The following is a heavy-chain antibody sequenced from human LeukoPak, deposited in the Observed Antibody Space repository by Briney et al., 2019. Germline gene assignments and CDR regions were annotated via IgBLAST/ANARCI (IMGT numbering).Heavy chain of an antibody. CDR3: ARPEYGDYVWGSYSPPQY. D-gene: IGHD3-16*01. Sequence: ASVKVSCKASGYTFTSYAMHWVRQAPGQRLEWMGWINAGNGNTKYSQKFQGRVTITRDTSASTAYMELSSLRSEDTAVYYCARPEYGDYVWGSYSPPQYWGQGTLVTVSS. CDR1: GYTFTSYA. V-gene: IGHV1-3*01. CDR2: INAGNGNT. J-gene: IGHJ4*02.